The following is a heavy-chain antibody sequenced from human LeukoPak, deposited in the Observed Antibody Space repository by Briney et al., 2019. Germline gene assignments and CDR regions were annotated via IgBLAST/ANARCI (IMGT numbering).Heavy chain of an antibody. V-gene: IGHV4-59*01. J-gene: IGHJ4*02. Sequence: SETLSLTCTISGGSISSYYWSWIRQPPGKGLEWIGDIFHNGHTNYNPSLKSRVSMSVVPAKNQFSQQLTSVTAADTAVYYCGRVLRGSFAYFDYWGQGTLVTVSS. CDR3: GRVLRGSFAYFDY. CDR1: GGSISSYY. CDR2: IFHNGHT.